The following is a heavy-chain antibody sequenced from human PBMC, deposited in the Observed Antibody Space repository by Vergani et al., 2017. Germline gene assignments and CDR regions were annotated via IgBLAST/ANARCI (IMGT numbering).Heavy chain of an antibody. V-gene: IGHV3-7*01. D-gene: IGHD1-7*01. Sequence: EVQLVESGGGLVQPGGSLRLSCAASGFTFSSYWMSWVRQAPGKGREWVANIKQDGSEKYYLDSVKGRFTISRDNAKNSLYLQMNSLRAEDTAVYYCARDGTSNNNWFDPWGQGTLVTVSS. CDR3: ARDGTSNNNWFDP. CDR2: IKQDGSEK. J-gene: IGHJ5*02. CDR1: GFTFSSYW.